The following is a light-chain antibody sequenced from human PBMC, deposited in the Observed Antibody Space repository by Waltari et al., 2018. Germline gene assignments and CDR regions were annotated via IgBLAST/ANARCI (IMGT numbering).Light chain of an antibody. V-gene: IGKV3-20*01. J-gene: IGKJ1*01. CDR2: GAS. CDR3: QHYLRLPVT. CDR1: QSVTRA. Sequence: EIVLTQYPGPLSLSPGESATLPCRTSQSVTRALAWYQQKPGQAPRLLIYGASNRATGIPDRFSGSGSGTDFSLTISSLEPEDFAVYYCQHYLRLPVTFGQGTKVEVK.